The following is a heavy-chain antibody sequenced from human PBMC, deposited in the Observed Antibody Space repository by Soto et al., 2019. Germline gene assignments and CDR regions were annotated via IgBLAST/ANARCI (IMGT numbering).Heavy chain of an antibody. J-gene: IGHJ4*02. CDR3: AREIGYSSTWPSY. V-gene: IGHV3-33*01. CDR2: IGFDGNND. D-gene: IGHD6-13*01. Sequence: GGSLRLSCAASGFILGSYGMHWVRQAPGKGLEWVAVIGFDGNNDYYANSVKGRFTISRDNSGNTLYLEMKSLRVEDTAVYYCAREIGYSSTWPSYWGPGTLVTVSS. CDR1: GFILGSYG.